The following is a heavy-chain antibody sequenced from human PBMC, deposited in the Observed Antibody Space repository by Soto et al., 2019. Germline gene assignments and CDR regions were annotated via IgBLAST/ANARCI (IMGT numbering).Heavy chain of an antibody. CDR1: GYSFASYW. CDR2: IYPGDSDT. D-gene: IGHD6-6*01. Sequence: GESLKISCKASGYSFASYWIGWVRQMPGKGLEWMGIIYPGDSDTRYSPSFQGQVTISADKSISTAYLQWSSLKASDTAMYYCARQEGSYTSSYDYWGQGTLVTVSS. V-gene: IGHV5-51*01. J-gene: IGHJ4*02. CDR3: ARQEGSYTSSYDY.